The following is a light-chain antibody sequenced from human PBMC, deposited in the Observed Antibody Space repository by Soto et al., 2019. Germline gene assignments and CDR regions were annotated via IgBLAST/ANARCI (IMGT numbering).Light chain of an antibody. Sequence: EIVLTQSPGTLSLSPGERATLSCRASQSVSSSYLACYQQKPGQAPRLLIYGASSRGTGIPDRFSGSGSATAFTLTISTMEPEDFAVYYSHQGFTFGPGTKVDIK. CDR2: GAS. CDR1: QSVSSSY. CDR3: HQGFT. J-gene: IGKJ3*01. V-gene: IGKV3-20*01.